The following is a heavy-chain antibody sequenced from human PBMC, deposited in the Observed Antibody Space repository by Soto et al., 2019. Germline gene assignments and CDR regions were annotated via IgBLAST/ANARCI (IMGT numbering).Heavy chain of an antibody. D-gene: IGHD6-13*01. J-gene: IGHJ3*02. Sequence: PGGSLRLSCGASGFTFSNYAMTWVRQAPGKGLEWVSTISGGGVRTYFADSVKGRFTISRDNSKSTLSLQMSSLRAEDTAVYYCAKSNTLGAKAAAAGKLDAFDIWGQGTMVTVS. CDR1: GFTFSNYA. CDR2: ISGGGVRT. CDR3: AKSNTLGAKAAAAGKLDAFDI. V-gene: IGHV3-23*01.